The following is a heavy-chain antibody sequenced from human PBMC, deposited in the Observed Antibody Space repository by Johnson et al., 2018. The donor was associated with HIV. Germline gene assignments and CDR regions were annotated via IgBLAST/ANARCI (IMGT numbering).Heavy chain of an antibody. Sequence: VQLVESGGGLVQPGGSLRLSCAASGFTFSSYAMSWVRQAPGKGLEWVSSISGSGGSTYYADSVKGRFTIPRQNSKHTVYVQMNSLRVEDTDVYYCAKGGGELLWFRELSDAFDIWGQGTMVTVSS. CDR3: AKGGGELLWFRELSDAFDI. CDR2: ISGSGGST. V-gene: IGHV3-23*04. J-gene: IGHJ3*02. D-gene: IGHD3-10*01. CDR1: GFTFSSYA.